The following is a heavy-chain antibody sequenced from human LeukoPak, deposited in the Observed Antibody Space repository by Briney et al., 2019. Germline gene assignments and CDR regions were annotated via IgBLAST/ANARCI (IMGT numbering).Heavy chain of an antibody. Sequence: SETLSLTCSVSGYSIGSGHYWGWIRRPPGKGLEWIGSMYQTGSSYYSPSLKSRVTISLDTSKNQISLKLTFVTAADTAFYFCARENVVAQGTFDYWGQGALVTVSS. V-gene: IGHV4-38-2*02. CDR3: ARENVVAQGTFDY. D-gene: IGHD2-21*01. J-gene: IGHJ4*02. CDR1: GYSIGSGHY. CDR2: MYQTGSS.